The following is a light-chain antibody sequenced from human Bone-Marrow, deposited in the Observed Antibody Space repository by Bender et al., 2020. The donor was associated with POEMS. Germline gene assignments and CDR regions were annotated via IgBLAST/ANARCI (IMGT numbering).Light chain of an antibody. CDR3: SVWVDSRSGWV. Sequence: QSVVTQPPSLSEAPRQRVTISCSGSSSNIGNHGVNWYQQLPGEAPKLLIYYDDLLTPGVSDRFSASKSGTSASLAISGLQSAYEALYYYSVWVDSRSGWVFGSGT. CDR2: YDD. V-gene: IGLV1-36*01. J-gene: IGLJ2*01. CDR1: SSNIGNHG.